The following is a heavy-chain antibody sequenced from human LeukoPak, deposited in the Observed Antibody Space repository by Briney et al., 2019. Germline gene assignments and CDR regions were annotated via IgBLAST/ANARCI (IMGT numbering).Heavy chain of an antibody. CDR2: IYYSGSA. V-gene: IGHV4-59*01. CDR1: GGSISSYY. Sequence: SETLSLTCTVSGGSISSYYWNWIRQPPGKGLEWIAYIYYSGSAKYNPSLRSRVTISADTSTNQFSLSLSSVTAADTAVYYCARDWRFGDFNDAFDIWGRGTMVTVSS. J-gene: IGHJ3*02. D-gene: IGHD3-10*01. CDR3: ARDWRFGDFNDAFDI.